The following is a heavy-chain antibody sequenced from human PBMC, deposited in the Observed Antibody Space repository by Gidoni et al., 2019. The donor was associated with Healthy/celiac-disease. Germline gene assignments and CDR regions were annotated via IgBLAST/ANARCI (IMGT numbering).Heavy chain of an antibody. V-gene: IGHV3-23*01. Sequence: EVQLLESGGGLVQPGGSLRLSCAASGFTFSSYARGWVRQAPGKGLEWVSAIRGSGGSTYYADSVKGRFTISRDNSKNTLYLQMNSLRAEDTAVYYCAKESVAAADTFDYWGQGTLVTVSS. CDR2: IRGSGGST. CDR1: GFTFSSYA. CDR3: AKESVAAADTFDY. J-gene: IGHJ4*02. D-gene: IGHD6-13*01.